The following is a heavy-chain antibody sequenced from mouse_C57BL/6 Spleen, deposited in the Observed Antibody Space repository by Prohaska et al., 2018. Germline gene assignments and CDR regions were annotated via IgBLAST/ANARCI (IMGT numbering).Heavy chain of an antibody. CDR1: GYIFTSYW. CDR2: IHPNSGST. D-gene: IGHD3-2*02. Sequence: QVQLQQPGAELVKPGASVKLSCKASGYIFTSYWMHWLKQRPGQGLEWIGRIHPNSGSTNYNEKFKSKATLTVDKSSSTAYMQLSSLTSEDAAVYYCARSGGPAQAGNFDYWGQGTTLTVSS. V-gene: IGHV1-64*01. J-gene: IGHJ2*01. CDR3: ARSGGPAQAGNFDY.